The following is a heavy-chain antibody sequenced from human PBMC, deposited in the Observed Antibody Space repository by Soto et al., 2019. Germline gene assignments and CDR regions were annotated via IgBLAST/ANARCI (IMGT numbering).Heavy chain of an antibody. V-gene: IGHV1-3*01. J-gene: IGHJ6*02. CDR3: GRDSKWDDTSVGMDV. D-gene: IGHD3-22*01. CDR1: GYSFTKYS. Sequence: GASVKVSCKASGYSFTKYSIHWVRQAPEQSLEWMGWTNAGNGNTKYSQKFQGRVTITRDTSASTAYMELSSLRSEDTSVYYCGRDSKWDDTSVGMDVWGQGTKVTVSS. CDR2: TNAGNGNT.